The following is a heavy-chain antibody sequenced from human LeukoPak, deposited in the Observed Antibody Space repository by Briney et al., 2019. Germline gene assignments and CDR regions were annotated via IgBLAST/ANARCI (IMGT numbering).Heavy chain of an antibody. Sequence: GGSLRLSCAASGFTFSSYAMSWVRQAPGKGLEWVSAISGSGGSTYYADSVKGRFTISRDNSKNTLYLQMNSLRAEDTAVYYCAMSLRFLEWPTPGDYWGHGTLVTVSS. V-gene: IGHV3-23*01. CDR3: AMSLRFLEWPTPGDY. J-gene: IGHJ4*01. CDR1: GFTFSSYA. D-gene: IGHD3-3*01. CDR2: ISGSGGST.